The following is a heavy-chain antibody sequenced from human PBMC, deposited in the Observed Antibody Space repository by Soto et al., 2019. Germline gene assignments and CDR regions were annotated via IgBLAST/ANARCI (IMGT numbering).Heavy chain of an antibody. CDR1: GDSISNLDYF. CDR3: ARGEDAFFYYGLDV. J-gene: IGHJ6*02. V-gene: IGHV4-30-4*01. Sequence: PSETLSLTCSVSGDSISNLDYFWAWIRQPPGQALEYIGYIYKSATTYYNPSFESRVAISVDTSKSQFSLNVTSVTAADTAVYYCARGEDAFFYYGLDVWGQGITVTVS. CDR2: IYKSATT.